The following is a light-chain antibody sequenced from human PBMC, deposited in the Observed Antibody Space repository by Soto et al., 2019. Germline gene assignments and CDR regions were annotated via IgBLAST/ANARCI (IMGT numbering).Light chain of an antibody. CDR3: QSYGSSLSGYV. Sequence: QSVLTQPPSGSGAPGQRVTISCTGSSANIGAAYNVDWYQQLPGTAPKLLIYGNNNRPSGVPARFSGSKSGTSASLAIAGLQAEDEGDYSCQSYGSSLSGYVFGNGTKVTVL. CDR1: SANIGAAYN. J-gene: IGLJ1*01. V-gene: IGLV1-40*01. CDR2: GNN.